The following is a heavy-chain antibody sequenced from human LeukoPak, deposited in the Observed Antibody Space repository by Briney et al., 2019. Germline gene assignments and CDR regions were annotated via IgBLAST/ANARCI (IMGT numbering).Heavy chain of an antibody. Sequence: PGGSLRLSCAASGSTFSSYSMNWVRQAPGKGLEWVSSISSSSSYIYYADSVKGRFTISRDNAKNSLHLQMNSLRAEDTAVYYCARDLSRYGDYIDYWGQGTLVTVSS. CDR3: ARDLSRYGDYIDY. J-gene: IGHJ4*02. D-gene: IGHD4-17*01. V-gene: IGHV3-21*01. CDR2: ISSSSSYI. CDR1: GSTFSSYS.